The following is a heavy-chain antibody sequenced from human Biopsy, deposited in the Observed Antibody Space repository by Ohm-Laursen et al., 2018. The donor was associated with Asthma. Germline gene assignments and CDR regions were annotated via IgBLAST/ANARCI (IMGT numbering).Heavy chain of an antibody. J-gene: IGHJ4*02. CDR1: GGTFNTYV. CDR3: ARKAGPCISRTCYSLDF. CDR2: INSVFGTT. D-gene: IGHD2-2*01. V-gene: IGHV1-69*13. Sequence: SVKVSCKSLGGTFNTYVIGWVRQAPGQGLEWMGGINSVFGTTTYPQKFQDRVTITADDSTSTVYTELSSLRSEDTAVYYCARKAGPCISRTCYSLDFWGQGTLVTVSS.